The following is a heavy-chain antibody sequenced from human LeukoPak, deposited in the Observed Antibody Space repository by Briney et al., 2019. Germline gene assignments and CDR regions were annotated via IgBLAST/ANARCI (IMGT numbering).Heavy chain of an antibody. D-gene: IGHD2-2*01. Sequence: GASVKVSCKASGGTFNSYIISWVRQAPGQGLEWMGGIIPMLGTANYGRKFQGRVTITADESTSTAYMELSSLRSEDTAVYYCAAETLGYCSSTICPGDYWGQGTLVTVSS. CDR3: AAETLGYCSSTICPGDY. J-gene: IGHJ4*02. CDR1: GGTFNSYI. CDR2: IIPMLGTA. V-gene: IGHV1-69*13.